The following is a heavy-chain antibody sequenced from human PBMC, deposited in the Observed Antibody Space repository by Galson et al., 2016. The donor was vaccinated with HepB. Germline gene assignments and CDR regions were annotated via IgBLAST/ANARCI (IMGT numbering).Heavy chain of an antibody. D-gene: IGHD4-11*01. J-gene: IGHJ4*02. CDR3: TISDFSDY. CDR2: ILSKAHGGTT. Sequence: SLRLSCAASGFTFSDAWMMWVRQAPGKGLEWVGRILSKAHGGTTHYAAPVKGRFTISRDDSENTLYLRMNSLKIEDTAIYYCTISDFSDYWGQGTLVTVSS. V-gene: IGHV3-15*01. CDR1: GFTFSDAW.